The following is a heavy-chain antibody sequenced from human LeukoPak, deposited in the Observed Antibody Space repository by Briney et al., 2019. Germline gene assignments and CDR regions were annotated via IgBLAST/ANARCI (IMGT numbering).Heavy chain of an antibody. CDR3: ATLAGGDESYYPSPYMTV. CDR2: IYPGDSDT. D-gene: IGHD2-21*01. Sequence: GGGLQISCKGSGCSFINYCIGWVRQMPGKGLEGRGIIYPGDSDTRYSPSFQGQVTISAAQSISPAYLQWSSLTASDTAMYYCATLAGGDESYYPSPYMTVWGKGSTVTISS. CDR1: GCSFINYC. V-gene: IGHV5-51*01. J-gene: IGHJ6*03.